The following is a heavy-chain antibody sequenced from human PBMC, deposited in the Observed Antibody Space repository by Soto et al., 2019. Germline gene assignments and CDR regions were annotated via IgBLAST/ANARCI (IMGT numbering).Heavy chain of an antibody. CDR3: ARFTRGSSGDY. CDR1: GFTFNTYW. Sequence: PGGSLRLSCVASGFTFNTYWMSWVRQAPGKGLEWVANIKEDGSDKYYVDSVKDRFTISRDNAKNLLYLQMNSLGAGDTAMYYCARFTRGSSGDYWGQGTLVTVSS. CDR2: IKEDGSDK. J-gene: IGHJ4*02. V-gene: IGHV3-7*01. D-gene: IGHD6-25*01.